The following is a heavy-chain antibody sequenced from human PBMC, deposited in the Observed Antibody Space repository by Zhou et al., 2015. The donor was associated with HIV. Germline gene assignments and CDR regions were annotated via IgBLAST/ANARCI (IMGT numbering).Heavy chain of an antibody. CDR1: GFTFDDYA. Sequence: EVQLVESGGGLVQPGRSLRLSCAASGFTFDDYAMHWVRQAPGKGLEWVSGISWNSGSIGYADSVKGRFTISRDNAKNSLYLQMNSLRAEDTALYYCAKAVGGALGSGSSSSFDYWAREPWSPSPQ. V-gene: IGHV3-9*01. D-gene: IGHD6-13*01. J-gene: IGHJ4*02. CDR3: AKAVGGALGSGSSSSFDY. CDR2: ISWNSGSI.